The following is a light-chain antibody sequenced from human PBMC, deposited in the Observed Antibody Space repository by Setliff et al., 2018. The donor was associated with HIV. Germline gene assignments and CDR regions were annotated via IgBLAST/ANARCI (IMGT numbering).Light chain of an antibody. Sequence: ALAQPASVSGSPGQSITISCTGTSSDVGRYDLVSWYQQHPGKAPKLIIYQAAKRPSGVSNRFSGSKSGNTASLTISGLQAEDEADYYCCSNTGSNTYVFGTGTKVTVL. J-gene: IGLJ1*01. CDR3: CSNTGSNTYV. CDR2: QAA. CDR1: SSDVGRYDL. V-gene: IGLV2-23*01.